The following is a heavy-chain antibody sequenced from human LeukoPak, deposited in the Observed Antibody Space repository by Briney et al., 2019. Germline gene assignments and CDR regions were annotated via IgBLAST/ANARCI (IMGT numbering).Heavy chain of an antibody. J-gene: IGHJ4*02. CDR2: IMQDGSEK. V-gene: IGHV3-7*01. CDR1: GFTFSTYW. Sequence: GGSLRLSCAVSGFTFSTYWMTWVRQAPGKGLEWVANIMQDGSEKNYVDSVKGRFTISRDNAKNSLYLQMNSLRAEDTAVYYCARDNYGSGSYYTYFDYWGQGTLVTVSS. CDR3: ARDNYGSGSYYTYFDY. D-gene: IGHD3-10*01.